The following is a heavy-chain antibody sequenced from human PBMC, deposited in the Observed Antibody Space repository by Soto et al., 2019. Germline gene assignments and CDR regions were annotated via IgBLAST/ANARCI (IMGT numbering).Heavy chain of an antibody. D-gene: IGHD2-2*02. Sequence: QVQLQESGPGLVKPSQTLSLTCTVSGGSISSGGYYWSWIRQHPGKGLEWIGYIYYSGSTYYNPSLKSRVTISVDTSKNQFSLKLSSVTAADTAVYYCAREKIVVVPAAILSGAFDNWGQGTMVTVSS. CDR2: IYYSGST. CDR3: AREKIVVVPAAILSGAFDN. CDR1: GGSISSGGYY. V-gene: IGHV4-31*03. J-gene: IGHJ3*02.